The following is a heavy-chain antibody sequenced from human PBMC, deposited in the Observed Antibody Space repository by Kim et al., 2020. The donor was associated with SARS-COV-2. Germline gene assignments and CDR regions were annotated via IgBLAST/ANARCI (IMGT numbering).Heavy chain of an antibody. CDR2: ISGSGGST. D-gene: IGHD3-10*01. CDR3: AKVSVVGTLLWFGGFDY. V-gene: IGHV3-23*01. J-gene: IGHJ4*02. CDR1: GFTFSSYA. Sequence: GGSLRLSCAASGFTFSSYAMSWVRQAPGKGLEWVSAISGSGGSTYYADSVKGRFTISRDNSKNTLYLQMNSLRAEDTAVYYCAKVSVVGTLLWFGGFDYWGQGTLVTVSS.